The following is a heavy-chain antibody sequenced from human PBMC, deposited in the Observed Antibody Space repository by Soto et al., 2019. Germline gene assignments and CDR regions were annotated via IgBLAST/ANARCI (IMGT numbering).Heavy chain of an antibody. J-gene: IGHJ4*02. CDR2: ISYDGINK. V-gene: IGHV3-30-3*01. Sequence: QVQLVESGGGVVQPGRSLRLSCAASGFTFRSYAMHWVRQAPGKGLEWVAVISYDGINKYYTDSVKGRFTISRDNSKNTLYLQMNSLRAEDTAVYYCARGGGTTPDYWGQGSLVTVSS. CDR3: ARGGGTTPDY. D-gene: IGHD1-7*01. CDR1: GFTFRSYA.